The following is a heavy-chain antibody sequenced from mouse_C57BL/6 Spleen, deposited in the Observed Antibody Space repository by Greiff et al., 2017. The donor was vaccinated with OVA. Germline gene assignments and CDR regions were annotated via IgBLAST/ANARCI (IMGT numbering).Heavy chain of an antibody. V-gene: IGHV14-3*01. CDR3: ARSRDYDGGLFDY. J-gene: IGHJ2*01. CDR1: GFNIKNTY. Sequence: EVMLVESVAELVRPGASVKLSCTASGFNIKNTYMHWVKQRPEQGLEWIGRIDPANGNTKYAPKFQGKATITADTSSNTAYLQLSSLTSEDTAIYYCARSRDYDGGLFDYWGQGTTLTVSS. CDR2: IDPANGNT. D-gene: IGHD2-4*01.